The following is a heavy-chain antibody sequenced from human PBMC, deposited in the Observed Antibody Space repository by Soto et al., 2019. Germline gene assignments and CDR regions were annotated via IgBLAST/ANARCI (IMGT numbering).Heavy chain of an antibody. V-gene: IGHV3-30-3*01. CDR2: ISYDGSNK. CDR3: VRAHGYSYGPFDY. Sequence: QVQLVESGGGVVQPGRSLRLSCAASGFTFSSYAMHWVRQAPGKGLEWVAVISYDGSNKYYADSVKGRFTISRDNSKNTLYLQMNSLRAEDTAVYYCVRAHGYSYGPFDYWGQGTLVTVSS. CDR1: GFTFSSYA. J-gene: IGHJ4*02. D-gene: IGHD5-18*01.